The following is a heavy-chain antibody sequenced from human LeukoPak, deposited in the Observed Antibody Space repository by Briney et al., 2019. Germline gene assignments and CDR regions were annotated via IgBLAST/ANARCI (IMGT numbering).Heavy chain of an antibody. J-gene: IGHJ4*02. Sequence: AETLSLTCAVYGGSFSGYYWSWIRQPPGKGLEWIGEINHSGSTNYNPSRKSRVTIPVDTSKNQCSLKLSSVTAADTAVYYCARTRVVSGIDHFDYWGQGTLVTVSS. CDR2: INHSGST. V-gene: IGHV4-34*01. D-gene: IGHD4-23*01. CDR1: GGSFSGYY. CDR3: ARTRVVSGIDHFDY.